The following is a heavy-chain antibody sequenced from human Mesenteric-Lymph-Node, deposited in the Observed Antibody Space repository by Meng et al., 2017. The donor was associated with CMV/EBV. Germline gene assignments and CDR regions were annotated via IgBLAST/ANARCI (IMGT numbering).Heavy chain of an antibody. CDR1: GFTFDSYA. Sequence: SLKISCAASGFTFDSYAVYWVRQAPGKGLEWVSGISWNSGTIGYADSVKGRFTISRDNGKNSPYLQMNSLRTEDMALYYCAKGTLAYYYYHGMDVWGQGTTVTVSS. V-gene: IGHV3-9*03. CDR2: ISWNSGTI. J-gene: IGHJ6*02. CDR3: AKGTLAYYYYHGMDV.